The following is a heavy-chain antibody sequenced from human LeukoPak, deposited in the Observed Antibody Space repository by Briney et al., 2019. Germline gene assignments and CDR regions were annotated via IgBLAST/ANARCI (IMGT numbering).Heavy chain of an antibody. CDR3: ARGYTAADY. D-gene: IGHD5-18*01. Sequence: SETLSVTCTVSGGSVSSGSYYWSWIRQPPGKGLEWIGYIYYSGSTNYDPSLKSRVTISVDTSKNQFSLKLSSVTAADTAVYYCARGYTAADYWGQGTLVTVSS. V-gene: IGHV4-61*01. CDR2: IYYSGST. CDR1: GGSVSSGSYY. J-gene: IGHJ4*02.